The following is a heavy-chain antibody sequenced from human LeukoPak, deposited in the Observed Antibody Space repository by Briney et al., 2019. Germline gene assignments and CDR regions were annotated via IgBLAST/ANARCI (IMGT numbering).Heavy chain of an antibody. Sequence: ASVKVSCKPSGYTFTSYFMHCVREAPGPGLGWLRIINPSGDSTSYAQKFQGRVTMTRDTSTSTVYMGLSSLRSEDTAVYYCARDVTTDRAPTYFQHWGQGTLVTVSS. CDR3: ARDVTTDRAPTYFQH. CDR2: INPSGDST. J-gene: IGHJ1*01. D-gene: IGHD4-17*01. CDR1: GYTFTSYF. V-gene: IGHV1-46*01.